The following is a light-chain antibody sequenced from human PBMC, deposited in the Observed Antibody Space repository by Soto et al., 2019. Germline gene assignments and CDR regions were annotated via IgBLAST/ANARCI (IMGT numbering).Light chain of an antibody. V-gene: IGKV1-39*01. Sequence: DRKMAQSRKSVDAGGGHIITIACRVSQNILFYLNWYQQKPGKAPKLLIYAASNLQSGVPSRFSGSGSGTDFTLTISSLQPEDFATYFCQQSYTTPVYSFGQGTKVDIK. CDR1: QNILFY. CDR2: AAS. J-gene: IGKJ2*01. CDR3: QQSYTTPVYS.